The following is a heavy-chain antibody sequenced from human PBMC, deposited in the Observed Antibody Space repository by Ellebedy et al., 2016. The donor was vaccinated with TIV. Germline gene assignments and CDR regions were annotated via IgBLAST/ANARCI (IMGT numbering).Heavy chain of an antibody. D-gene: IGHD4-17*01. CDR3: ATDGSYGDYRSPTHAFEI. V-gene: IGHV3-7*01. Sequence: GGSLRLSCAASRFSFSSYWMSWVRQPPGKGLEWVANMRQDGGDKYYVDSVKGRFTISRDNAKSSLYLQMDSVRAEDTAVYYCATDGSYGDYRSPTHAFEIWGQGTMVTVSS. CDR1: RFSFSSYW. J-gene: IGHJ3*02. CDR2: MRQDGGDK.